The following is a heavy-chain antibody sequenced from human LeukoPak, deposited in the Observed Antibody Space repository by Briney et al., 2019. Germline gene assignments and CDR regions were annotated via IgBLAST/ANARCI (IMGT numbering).Heavy chain of an antibody. J-gene: IGHJ5*02. CDR3: ARDRLRLGYERTNWFDP. Sequence: GASVKVSCKASGYTFTGFHMHWVRQAPGQGHEWMGWINPNSGGTNYAQKFQGRVTMTRDTSISTVYMELSRLRSDDTAVYYCARDRLRLGYERTNWFDPWGQGTLVTVSS. CDR2: INPNSGGT. V-gene: IGHV1-2*02. D-gene: IGHD2-15*01. CDR1: GYTFTGFH.